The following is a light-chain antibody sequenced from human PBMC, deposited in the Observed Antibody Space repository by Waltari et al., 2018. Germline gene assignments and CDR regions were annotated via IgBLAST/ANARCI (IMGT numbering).Light chain of an antibody. V-gene: IGKV1-33*01. CDR3: QKYNSAPLT. Sequence: DIQMTQSPSSLSASVGDRVTITCQASQDISTYLNWYQQTPGKAPKLLIYDASSLETGVPSRFSGSGSGSDFTFTITSLQPEDVATYYCQKYNSAPLTFGPGTKVDIK. CDR2: DAS. CDR1: QDISTY. J-gene: IGKJ3*01.